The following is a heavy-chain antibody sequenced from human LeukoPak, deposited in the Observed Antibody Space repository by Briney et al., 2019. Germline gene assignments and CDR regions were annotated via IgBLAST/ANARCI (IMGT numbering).Heavy chain of an antibody. Sequence: PGGSLRLSCAASGFTFSSYAMSWVRQAPGKGLEWVSAISGSGGSTYYADSVKGRFTISRDNSKNTLYLQMNSLRAEDTAVYYCAKEYGREFRNANYYMDVWGKGTTVTVSS. J-gene: IGHJ6*03. D-gene: IGHD3-10*01. CDR2: ISGSGGST. V-gene: IGHV3-23*01. CDR3: AKEYGREFRNANYYMDV. CDR1: GFTFSSYA.